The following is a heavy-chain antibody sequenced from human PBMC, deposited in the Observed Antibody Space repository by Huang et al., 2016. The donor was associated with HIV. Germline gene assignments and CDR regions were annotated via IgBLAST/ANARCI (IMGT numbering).Heavy chain of an antibody. CDR3: AKDFQAATGGNTFDY. V-gene: IGHV3-30*18. CDR2: ISYYGTAK. J-gene: IGHJ4*02. D-gene: IGHD6-13*01. CDR1: GFTFSSYG. Sequence: QVQLVESGGGVVQPGRSLRLSCAASGFTFSSYGMPWVRQAPGKGLEWVALISYYGTAKYYADSVKGRFTISRDNSKNTLYLQMNSLRIEDTAVYYCAKDFQAATGGNTFDYWGQGTLVTVSS.